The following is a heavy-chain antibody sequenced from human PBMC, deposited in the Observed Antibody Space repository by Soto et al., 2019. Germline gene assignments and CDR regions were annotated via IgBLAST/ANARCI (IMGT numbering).Heavy chain of an antibody. Sequence: SETQSLTCTVSGGSISSGDDYWSWIRQPPGKGLEWIEYIYYSGSTYYNPSLKSRVTISVDTSKNQFSLKLSSVTAADTAVYYCARRYGSAIDYWGQGTLVTVSS. D-gene: IGHD1-26*01. V-gene: IGHV4-30-4*01. CDR2: IYYSGST. CDR1: GGSISSGDDY. J-gene: IGHJ4*02. CDR3: ARRYGSAIDY.